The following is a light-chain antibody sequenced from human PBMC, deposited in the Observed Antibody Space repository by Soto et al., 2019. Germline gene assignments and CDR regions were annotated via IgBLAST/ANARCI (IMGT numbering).Light chain of an antibody. V-gene: IGKV3-11*01. CDR1: QSISSY. CDR3: QQRSDWPPWT. CDR2: DAY. Sequence: EIVLTQSPATLSLSPGEGATLSCRASQSISSYLAWYQQKPGQAPRLLIYDAYSRATGIPARFSGSGSGTDFTLTISSLEPEDFAVYYCQQRSDWPPWTFGQGTKVEIK. J-gene: IGKJ1*01.